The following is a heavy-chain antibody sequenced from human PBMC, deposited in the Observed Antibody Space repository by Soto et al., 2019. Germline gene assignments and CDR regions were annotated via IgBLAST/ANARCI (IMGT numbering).Heavy chain of an antibody. Sequence: GGSLRLSCAASGFTFSSYWMSWVRQAPGKGLEWVANIKQDGSEKYYVDSVKGRFTISRDNAKNSLYLQMNSLRAEDTAVYYCARGLRFLDSSGRSFEYYYGMDVWGQGTTVTVSS. J-gene: IGHJ6*02. V-gene: IGHV3-7*05. D-gene: IGHD3-22*01. CDR1: GFTFSSYW. CDR3: ARGLRFLDSSGRSFEYYYGMDV. CDR2: IKQDGSEK.